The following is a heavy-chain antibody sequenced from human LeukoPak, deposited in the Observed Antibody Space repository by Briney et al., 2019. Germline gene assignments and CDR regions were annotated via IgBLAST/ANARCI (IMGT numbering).Heavy chain of an antibody. J-gene: IGHJ4*02. D-gene: IGHD2-2*02. CDR2: INWNGGST. Sequence: GGSLRLSCAASGFTFDDYGMSWVRQAPGKGLEWVSGINWNGGSTGYADSVKGRFTISRDNAKNSLYLQMNSLRAEDTALYYCARDRDDIVVVPAAIGVDYWGQGTLVTVSS. V-gene: IGHV3-20*04. CDR3: ARDRDDIVVVPAAIGVDY. CDR1: GFTFDDYG.